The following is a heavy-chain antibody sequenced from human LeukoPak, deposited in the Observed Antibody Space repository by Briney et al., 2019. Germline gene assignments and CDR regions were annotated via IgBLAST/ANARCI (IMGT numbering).Heavy chain of an antibody. CDR3: AKDRGPTATTSSYMDV. Sequence: GGSLRLSCVASGFTFDDYAMHWVRQAPGKGLEWVSGISWNSGSVEYEDTVKGRFTIPRDNAKNSLHLQMNSLRPEDTALYYCAKDRGPTATTSSYMDVWGKGTTVTVSS. D-gene: IGHD5-24*01. CDR1: GFTFDDYA. J-gene: IGHJ6*03. CDR2: ISWNSGSV. V-gene: IGHV3-9*01.